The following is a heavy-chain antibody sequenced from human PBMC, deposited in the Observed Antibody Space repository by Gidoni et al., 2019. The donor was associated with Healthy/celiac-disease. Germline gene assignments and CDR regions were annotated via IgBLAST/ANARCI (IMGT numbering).Heavy chain of an antibody. CDR1: GYSFPGHY. V-gene: IGHV1-2*06. J-gene: IGHJ6*02. Sequence: QVQLVQSGAEVKKPGASVKVSCQASGYSFPGHYMHWVRQAPGQGLEWMGRINPNSGGTNYAQKFQGRVTMTRDTSISTAYMELSRLRSDDTAVYYCARAAVVAAYYYGMDVWGQGTTVTVSS. CDR3: ARAAVVAAYYYGMDV. D-gene: IGHD2-15*01. CDR2: INPNSGGT.